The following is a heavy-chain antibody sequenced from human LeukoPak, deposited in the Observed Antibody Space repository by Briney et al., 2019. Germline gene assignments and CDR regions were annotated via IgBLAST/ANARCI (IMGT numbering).Heavy chain of an antibody. V-gene: IGHV3-53*04. D-gene: IGHD6-19*01. Sequence: WGSLRLSWVASGLTVSSNYMSWVRQAPGKRLESVSVVDSAGNKYYADSVKGRFTISRHNSENTLYLQMNRLRVEDTAVYYCARGGTPGYSSGRIDYWGQGTLVTVSS. CDR2: VDSAGNK. CDR1: GLTVSSNY. CDR3: ARGGTPGYSSGRIDY. J-gene: IGHJ4*02.